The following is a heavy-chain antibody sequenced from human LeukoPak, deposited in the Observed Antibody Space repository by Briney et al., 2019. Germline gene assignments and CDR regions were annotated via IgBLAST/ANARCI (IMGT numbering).Heavy chain of an antibody. V-gene: IGHV3-23*01. Sequence: GGSLRLSCAASGFTFSSYAMSWVRQAPGKGLEWVSAISGSGGNTYYADSVKGRFTISRDNSKNTLYLQMNSLRAEDTAVYYCARDTPYCTNGVCFGMDVWGQGTTVTVSS. D-gene: IGHD2-8*01. J-gene: IGHJ6*02. CDR3: ARDTPYCTNGVCFGMDV. CDR1: GFTFSSYA. CDR2: ISGSGGNT.